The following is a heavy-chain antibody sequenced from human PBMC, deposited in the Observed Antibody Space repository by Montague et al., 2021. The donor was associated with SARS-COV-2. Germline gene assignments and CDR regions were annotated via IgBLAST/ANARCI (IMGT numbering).Heavy chain of an antibody. D-gene: IGHD5-12*01. V-gene: IGHV4-39*02. CDR3: ARRGRKLLPVATTIGGFDI. Sequence: SETLSLTCTVSGGSISSSNYYWDWIRRPPGTGLEWIGSIYDSGSTYYNPSLKSRVTISVETSKTHFSLKLSSVTAADTAVYYCARRGRKLLPVATTIGGFDIWGQGTMVTVAS. J-gene: IGHJ3*02. CDR2: IYDSGST. CDR1: GGSISSSNYY.